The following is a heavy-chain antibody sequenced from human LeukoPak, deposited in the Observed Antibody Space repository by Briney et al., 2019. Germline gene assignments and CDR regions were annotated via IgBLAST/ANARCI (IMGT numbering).Heavy chain of an antibody. CDR1: GFTFSSYA. D-gene: IGHD2-2*01. V-gene: IGHV3-30*04. Sequence: PGGSLRLSCAASGFTFSSYAMHWVRQAPGKGLEWVAVISYDGSNKYYADSVEGRFTISRDNSKNTLYLQMNSLRAEDTAVYYCARGYCSSTSCYRRGNWFDPWGQGTLVTVSS. J-gene: IGHJ5*02. CDR3: ARGYCSSTSCYRRGNWFDP. CDR2: ISYDGSNK.